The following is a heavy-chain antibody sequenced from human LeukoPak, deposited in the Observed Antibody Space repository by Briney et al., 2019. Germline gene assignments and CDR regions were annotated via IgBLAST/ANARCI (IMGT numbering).Heavy chain of an antibody. CDR1: GYTFTRYF. J-gene: IGHJ4*02. CDR3: ARGGSGWSVSAY. CDR2: INAISGDT. V-gene: IGHV1-2*02. D-gene: IGHD6-19*01. Sequence: ASVKVSCKASGYTFTRYFMHWVRQAPGQGLEWMGWINAISGDTNYAQKFRGRVTMTRDTSINTAYMELTRLTSDDTAVYYCARGGSGWSVSAYWGQGTRVTVSS.